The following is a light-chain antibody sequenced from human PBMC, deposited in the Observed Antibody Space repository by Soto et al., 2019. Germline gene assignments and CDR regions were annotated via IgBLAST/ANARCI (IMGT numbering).Light chain of an antibody. Sequence: QSALTQPPSASGSPGQSVTISCTGTSSDVGGYNYVSWYQQHPGKAPKLMIYEVSKRPSGVPDSFSGSKSGNTASLTVSGLQDEDEADYYCSSYAGSNNYVFGTGTKLTVL. CDR1: SSDVGGYNY. J-gene: IGLJ1*01. CDR2: EVS. CDR3: SSYAGSNNYV. V-gene: IGLV2-8*01.